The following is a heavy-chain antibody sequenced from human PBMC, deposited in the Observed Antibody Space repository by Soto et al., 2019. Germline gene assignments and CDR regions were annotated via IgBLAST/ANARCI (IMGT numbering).Heavy chain of an antibody. V-gene: IGHV3-30-3*01. J-gene: IGHJ6*02. D-gene: IGHD2-2*01. Sequence: QVQLVESGGGVVQPGRSLRLSCAASGFTFSSYAMHWVRQAPGKGLEWVAVISYDGSNKYYADSVKGRFTISRDNSKNTLYLQMNSLRAEDTAVYYCARDDQQSRLYYYYGMDVWGQGTTVTVSS. CDR2: ISYDGSNK. CDR3: ARDDQQSRLYYYYGMDV. CDR1: GFTFSSYA.